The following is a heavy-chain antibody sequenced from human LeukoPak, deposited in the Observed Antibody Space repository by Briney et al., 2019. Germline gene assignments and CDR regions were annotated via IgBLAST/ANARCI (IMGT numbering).Heavy chain of an antibody. D-gene: IGHD6-13*01. J-gene: IGHJ4*02. V-gene: IGHV4-30-4*08. Sequence: SETLSLTCTVSGGSISSGGYYWSWIRQHPGKGLEWIGYIYYSGSTYYNPSLKSRVTISVDTSKNQFSLKLSSVTAADTAVYYCARGRDSSSWYYFDYWGQGTLVTVSS. CDR2: IYYSGST. CDR3: ARGRDSSSWYYFDY. CDR1: GGSISSGGYY.